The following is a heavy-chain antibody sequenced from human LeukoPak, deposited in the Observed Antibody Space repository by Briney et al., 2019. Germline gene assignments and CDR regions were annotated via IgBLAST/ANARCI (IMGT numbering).Heavy chain of an antibody. CDR1: GGSISSGNYY. J-gene: IGHJ4*02. V-gene: IGHV3-23*01. D-gene: IGHD5-24*01. CDR3: AKELSEMATISPFDY. Sequence: LSLTCTVSGGSISSGNYYWSWVRQAPGKGLEWVSAMSGSGGSTYYADSVKGRFTISRDNSKNTLYLQMNSLRAEDTAVYYCAKELSEMATISPFDYWGQGTLVTVSS. CDR2: MSGSGGST.